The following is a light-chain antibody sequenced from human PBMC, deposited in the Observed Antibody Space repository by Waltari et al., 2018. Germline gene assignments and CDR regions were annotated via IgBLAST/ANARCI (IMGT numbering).Light chain of an antibody. J-gene: IGKJ4*01. V-gene: IGKV3-20*01. CDR1: QSVSSSS. CDR3: QHYGTSPEVT. Sequence: EIVLTQSPGTLSLSPGERATLSCRASQSVSSSSLAWYQQKPGQAPRLVIYCASSRATGIPDRFSGSGSGTDFTLTISRLEPEDFAVYYCQHYGTSPEVTFGGGTKVEIK. CDR2: CAS.